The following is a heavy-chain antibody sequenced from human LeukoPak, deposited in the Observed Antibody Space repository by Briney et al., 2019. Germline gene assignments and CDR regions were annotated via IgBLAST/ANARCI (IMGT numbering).Heavy chain of an antibody. CDR3: ARGGYDSAWYWLY. J-gene: IGHJ4*02. Sequence: GGSLRLCCVASGFTFSSDWMSWVRQAPGKGLEWVANINQDGSEKSYVDSGKGRFTVSRDNTKNSLNLQMNSLRAEDTAVYYCARGGYDSAWYWLYWGQGTLVTVSS. CDR1: GFTFSSDW. D-gene: IGHD6-19*01. V-gene: IGHV3-7*03. CDR2: INQDGSEK.